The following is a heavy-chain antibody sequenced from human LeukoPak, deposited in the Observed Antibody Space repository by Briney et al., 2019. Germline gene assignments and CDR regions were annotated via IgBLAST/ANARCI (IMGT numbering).Heavy chain of an antibody. CDR2: INWNGGST. Sequence: GSLRLSCAASGFTFDDYGMSWVRQAPGKGLEGLSGINWNGGSTGYADSVKGRFTISRDNAKNSLYLQMNSLRAEDTALYYCARKSGYSDNNWFDPWGQGTPVTVSS. J-gene: IGHJ5*02. D-gene: IGHD3-22*01. CDR3: ARKSGYSDNNWFDP. V-gene: IGHV3-20*04. CDR1: GFTFDDYG.